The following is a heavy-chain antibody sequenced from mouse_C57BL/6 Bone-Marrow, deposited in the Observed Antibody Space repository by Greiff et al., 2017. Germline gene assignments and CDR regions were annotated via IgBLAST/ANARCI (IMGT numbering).Heavy chain of an antibody. J-gene: IGHJ3*01. V-gene: IGHV5-12*01. Sequence: EVQVVESGGGLVQPGGSLKLSCAASGFTFSDYYMYWVRQTPEKRLEWVAYISNGGGSTYYPDTVKGRFTISRDNAKNTLYLQRSRLKSEDTAMYYCARHDGYYRFAYWGQGTLVTVSA. D-gene: IGHD2-3*01. CDR3: ARHDGYYRFAY. CDR1: GFTFSDYY. CDR2: ISNGGGST.